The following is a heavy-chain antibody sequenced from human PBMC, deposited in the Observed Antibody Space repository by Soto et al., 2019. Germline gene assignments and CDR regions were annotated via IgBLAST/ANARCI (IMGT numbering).Heavy chain of an antibody. CDR3: ARDFLLDYYFDY. V-gene: IGHV3-30-3*01. CDR2: ISYDGSNK. J-gene: IGHJ4*02. CDR1: GFTFSSYA. Sequence: GGSLRLSCAASGFTFSSYAMHWVRQAPGKGLEWVAVISYDGSNKYYADSVKGRFTISRDNSKNTLYLQMNSLRAEDTAVYYCARDFLLDYYFDYWGQGTLVTVSS. D-gene: IGHD1-1*01.